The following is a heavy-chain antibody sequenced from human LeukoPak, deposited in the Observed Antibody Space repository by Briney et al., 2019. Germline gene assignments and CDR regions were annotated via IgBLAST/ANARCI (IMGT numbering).Heavy chain of an antibody. CDR3: ATWDMVRGVKQASDY. Sequence: ASVKVSCKVSGYTLTELSMHWVRQAPGKGLERMGGFDPEDGETIYAQKFQGRVTMTEDTSTDTAYMELSSLRSEDTAVYYCATWDMVRGVKQASDYWGQGTLVTVSS. D-gene: IGHD3-10*01. CDR2: FDPEDGET. CDR1: GYTLTELS. V-gene: IGHV1-24*01. J-gene: IGHJ4*02.